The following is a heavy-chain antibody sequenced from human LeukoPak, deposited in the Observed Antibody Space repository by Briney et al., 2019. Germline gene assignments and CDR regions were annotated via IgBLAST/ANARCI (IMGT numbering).Heavy chain of an antibody. J-gene: IGHJ4*02. Sequence: GGSLRLSCAASGFTFSSYAMSWVRQAPGKGLEWVSAISGSGGSTYYADSVKGRFTISRDNSKNTLYLQMNSLMGEDTAVYYCARWVVMVYATAFDYWGQGTLVTVSS. CDR1: GFTFSSYA. V-gene: IGHV3-23*01. CDR3: ARWVVMVYATAFDY. D-gene: IGHD2-8*01. CDR2: ISGSGGST.